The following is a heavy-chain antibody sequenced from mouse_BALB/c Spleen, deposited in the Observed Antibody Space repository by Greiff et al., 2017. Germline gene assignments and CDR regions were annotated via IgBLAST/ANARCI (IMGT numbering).Heavy chain of an antibody. J-gene: IGHJ4*01. Sequence: EVQVVESGGGLVKPGGSLKLSCAASGFTFSSYAMSWVRQTPEKRLEWVASISSGGSTYYPDSVKGRFTISRDNARNILYLQMSSLRSEDTAMYYCARDNPKDYWGQGTSVTVSS. D-gene: IGHD1-3*01. CDR3: ARDNPKDY. CDR1: GFTFSSYA. CDR2: ISSGGST. V-gene: IGHV5-6-5*01.